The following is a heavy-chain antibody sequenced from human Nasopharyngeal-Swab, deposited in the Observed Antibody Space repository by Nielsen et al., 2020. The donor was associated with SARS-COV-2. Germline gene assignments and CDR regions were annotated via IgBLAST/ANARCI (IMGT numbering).Heavy chain of an antibody. CDR1: GFTFSSYW. Sequence: GGSLRLSCAAPGFTFSSYWMSWVRQAPGKGLEWVANIKEDGSEKYYVDSVKGRFTISRDNAKNSLYLQMNSLRAEDTAVYYCAGGNSADHWGQGTLVTVSS. V-gene: IGHV3-7*03. CDR3: AGGNSADH. CDR2: IKEDGSEK. D-gene: IGHD4-23*01. J-gene: IGHJ4*02.